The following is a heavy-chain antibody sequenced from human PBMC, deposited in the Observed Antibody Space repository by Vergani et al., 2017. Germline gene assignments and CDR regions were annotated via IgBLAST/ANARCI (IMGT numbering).Heavy chain of an antibody. CDR2: INSGGST. Sequence: EVQLVESGGGLVQPGGSLSLSCAVSGFTVSSNYMSWVRQAPGKGLEWVSVINSGGSTYYADSVKGRFTISRDNSKNTLYLQMNSLRGEDTAVYYCARFGSSSWYGDDWGQGTLVTVSS. D-gene: IGHD6-13*01. V-gene: IGHV3-66*02. J-gene: IGHJ4*02. CDR1: GFTVSSNY. CDR3: ARFGSSSWYGDD.